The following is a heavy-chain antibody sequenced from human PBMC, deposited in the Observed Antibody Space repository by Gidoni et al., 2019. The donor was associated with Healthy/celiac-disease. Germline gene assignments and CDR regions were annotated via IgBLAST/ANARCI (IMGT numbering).Heavy chain of an antibody. J-gene: IGHJ4*02. CDR1: GFTFSSYS. CDR3: ARDNYYYDSSGYYY. CDR2: ISSSSSTI. Sequence: EVQLVESGGGLVQPGGSLRLSCAASGFTFSSYSMNWVRQAPGKGLEWVSYISSSSSTIYYADSVKGRFTISRDNAKNSLYLQMNSLRDEDTAVYYCARDNYYYDSSGYYYWGQGTLVTVSS. V-gene: IGHV3-48*02. D-gene: IGHD3-22*01.